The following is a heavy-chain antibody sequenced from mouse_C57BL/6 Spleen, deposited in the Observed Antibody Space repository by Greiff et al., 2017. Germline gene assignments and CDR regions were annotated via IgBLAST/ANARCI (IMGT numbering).Heavy chain of an antibody. Sequence: QVQLQQPGAELVKPGASVKLSCKASGYTFTSYWMHWVKQRPGQGLEWIGMIHPTSGSTHSNEKFTSKATLTVDKSSSTAYMQLSSLTSEDSAVYYCARYPLITTVVAPCDYWGQGTTLTVSS. CDR3: ARYPLITTVVAPCDY. V-gene: IGHV1-64*01. CDR2: IHPTSGST. D-gene: IGHD1-1*01. CDR1: GYTFTSYW. J-gene: IGHJ2*01.